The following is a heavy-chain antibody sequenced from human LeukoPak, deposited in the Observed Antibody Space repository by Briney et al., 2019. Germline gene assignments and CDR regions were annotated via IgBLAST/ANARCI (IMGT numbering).Heavy chain of an antibody. J-gene: IGHJ4*02. CDR3: AKGADGRAVAGTASGLFDC. D-gene: IGHD6-19*01. CDR2: ISYDGGST. CDR1: GFTFNTYA. V-gene: IGHV3-23*01. Sequence: GGSLRLSCATSGFTFNTYAMSWVRQAPGKGLDWVSVISYDGGSTYYADSVKGRFTISRDGSKNTLYLQMNSLRAEDTAVYYCAKGADGRAVAGTASGLFDCWGLGTLVTVSS.